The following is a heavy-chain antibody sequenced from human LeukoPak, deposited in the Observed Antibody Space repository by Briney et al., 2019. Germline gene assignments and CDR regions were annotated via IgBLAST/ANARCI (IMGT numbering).Heavy chain of an antibody. Sequence: GGSLRLSCAASGFTFSSHQMHWLRQAPGKGLPWVSRINSDGSITSYADSVKGRFTISRDNAKNTLYLQMNSLRDEDTAVFFCARGHYGPDYWGQGIVVTVSS. J-gene: IGHJ4*02. D-gene: IGHD3-10*01. V-gene: IGHV3-74*01. CDR3: ARGHYGPDY. CDR2: INSDGSIT. CDR1: GFTFSSHQ.